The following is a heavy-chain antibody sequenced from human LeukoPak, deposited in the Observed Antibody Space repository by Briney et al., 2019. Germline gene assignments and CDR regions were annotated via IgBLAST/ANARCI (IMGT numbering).Heavy chain of an antibody. CDR2: IYYSGTT. CDR3: ARAGDGILWFGESPGAFDI. J-gene: IGHJ3*02. CDR1: DGSISNYY. D-gene: IGHD3-10*01. V-gene: IGHV4-59*01. Sequence: SETLSLTCTVSDGSISNYYWSWIRQPPGKELEWIGYIYYSGTTNYNPSLKSRVTISVDTSKNQFSLKLSSVTAADTAVYYCARAGDGILWFGESPGAFDIWGQGTMVTVSS.